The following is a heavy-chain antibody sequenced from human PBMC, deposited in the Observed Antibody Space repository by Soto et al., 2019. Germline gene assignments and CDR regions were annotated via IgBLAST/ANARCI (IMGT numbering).Heavy chain of an antibody. J-gene: IGHJ6*02. CDR1: GYSFTSYW. D-gene: IGHD1-1*01. CDR2: IDPSDSYT. Sequence: PGESLKISCXGSGYSFTSYWISWVRQMPGKGLEWMGRIDPSDSYTNYSPSFQGHVTISADKSISTAYLQWSSLKASDTAMYYCARQGGSTPLYGMDVWGQGTTVTVSS. CDR3: ARQGGSTPLYGMDV. V-gene: IGHV5-10-1*01.